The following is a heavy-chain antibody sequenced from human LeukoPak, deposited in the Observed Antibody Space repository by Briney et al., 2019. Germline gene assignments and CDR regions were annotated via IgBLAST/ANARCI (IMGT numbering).Heavy chain of an antibody. CDR2: IKSDGSST. Sequence: GGSLRLPCAASGFTFSNYWMHWVRQAPGEALMWVSRIKSDGSSTTYADSVKGRFTISRDNAKNTLCLQMNSLRAEDTAVYYCSRDSLSSCGGDCYSGLDVWGQGTTVTVSS. V-gene: IGHV3-74*01. CDR3: SRDSLSSCGGDCYSGLDV. D-gene: IGHD2-21*02. CDR1: GFTFSNYW. J-gene: IGHJ6*02.